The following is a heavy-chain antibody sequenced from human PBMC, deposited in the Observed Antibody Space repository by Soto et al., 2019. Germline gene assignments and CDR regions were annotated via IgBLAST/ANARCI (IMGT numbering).Heavy chain of an antibody. Sequence: SETLSLTCTVSGGSISSYYWSWIRQPPGKGLEWIGYIYYSGSTNYNPSLESRVTISVDTSKNQFSLKLSSVTAADTAVYYCARDDGTYYFDYWGQGTLVTVSS. CDR2: IYYSGST. V-gene: IGHV4-59*01. J-gene: IGHJ4*02. CDR1: GGSISSYY. CDR3: ARDDGTYYFDY. D-gene: IGHD1-26*01.